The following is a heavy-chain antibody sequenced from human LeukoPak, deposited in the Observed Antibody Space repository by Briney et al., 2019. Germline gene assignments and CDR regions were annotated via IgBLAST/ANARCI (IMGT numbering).Heavy chain of an antibody. CDR3: ARDPTKIAVAPLNWFDP. V-gene: IGHV1-18*04. D-gene: IGHD6-19*01. CDR2: ISAYNGNT. Sequence: GASVKVSCQASGYTFTGYYMHWVRQAPGQGLEWMGWISAYNGNTNYAQKLQGRVTMTTDTSTSTAYMELRSLRSDDTAVYYCARDPTKIAVAPLNWFDPWGQGTLVTVSS. J-gene: IGHJ5*02. CDR1: GYTFTGYY.